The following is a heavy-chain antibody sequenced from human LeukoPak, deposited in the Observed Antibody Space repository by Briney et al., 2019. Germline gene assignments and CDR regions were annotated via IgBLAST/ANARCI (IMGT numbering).Heavy chain of an antibody. J-gene: IGHJ6*03. Sequence: PGGSLRLSCAASGFTFSSYDMHWVRHATGKGLEWVSAIGTAGDTYYPGSVKGRFTISRENAKNSLYLQMNSLRAGDTAVYYCARALLGYCSGGSCYSTYYMDVWGKGTTVTVSS. V-gene: IGHV3-13*01. D-gene: IGHD2-15*01. CDR3: ARALLGYCSGGSCYSTYYMDV. CDR2: IGTAGDT. CDR1: GFTFSSYD.